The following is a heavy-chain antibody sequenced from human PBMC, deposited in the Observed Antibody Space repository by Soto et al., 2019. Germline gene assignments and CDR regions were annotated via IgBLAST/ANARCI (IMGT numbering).Heavy chain of an antibody. CDR1: GYIFTAYS. D-gene: IGHD2-15*01. Sequence: QVQLVQFGAEVKKPGASVKVSCKASGYIFTAYSMHWVRQAPGQGLEWMGVVNPSGGSTNYAQKFRGRITMTRDTSTSTVYMDLSSLTSEDTAVYYCAREENCSDGVCYSEYFQRWGQGTLVTVSS. CDR3: AREENCSDGVCYSEYFQR. V-gene: IGHV1-46*01. J-gene: IGHJ1*01. CDR2: VNPSGGST.